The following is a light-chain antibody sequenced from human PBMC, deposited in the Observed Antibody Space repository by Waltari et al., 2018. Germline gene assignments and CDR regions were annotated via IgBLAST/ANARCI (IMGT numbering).Light chain of an antibody. CDR1: QDISNY. J-gene: IGKJ4*01. Sequence: DIQMTQSPSSLSASVGDRVTITCQASQDISNYLNWYQQKPGKAHKPLIYDAANLETGVPSRFSGSGSGTDFTFTISSLQPEDIATYYCQQYDNLPLTFGGGTKVEIK. CDR2: DAA. V-gene: IGKV1-33*01. CDR3: QQYDNLPLT.